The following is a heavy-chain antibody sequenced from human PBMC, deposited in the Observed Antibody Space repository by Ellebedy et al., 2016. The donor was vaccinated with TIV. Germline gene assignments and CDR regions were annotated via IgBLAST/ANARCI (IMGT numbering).Heavy chain of an antibody. CDR3: ASSPSQGY. V-gene: IGHV3-53*01. CDR2: FYSGGNT. CDR1: GFTVSNNY. Sequence: PGGSLRLSCEAPGFTVSNNYMSWVRQAPGKGLEWVSVFYSGGNTFYAESVKGRFTISRDSSQNTLYLPMDSLRAEDTAVYYCASSPSQGYWGQGTLVTVSS. J-gene: IGHJ4*02.